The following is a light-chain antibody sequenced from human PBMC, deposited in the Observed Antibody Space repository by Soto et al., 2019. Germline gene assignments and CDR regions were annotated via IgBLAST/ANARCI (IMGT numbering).Light chain of an antibody. CDR1: QSLTGR. CDR3: QNLHWA. V-gene: IGKV1-5*01. Sequence: DIPMTQSPSTLSASIGDRVTLTCRASQSLTGRLAWYQQKPGRPPKLLIYGVSTLQDGVSSRFSGRGSGTDFSLTISSLQPEDFATYYCQNLHWAFGPGT. CDR2: GVS. J-gene: IGKJ1*01.